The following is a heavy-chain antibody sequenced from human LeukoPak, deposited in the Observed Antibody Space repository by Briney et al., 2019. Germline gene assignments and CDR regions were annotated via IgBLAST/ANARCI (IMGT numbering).Heavy chain of an antibody. Sequence: GASVKVSCKASGYTFTSYGISWVRQAPGQGLEWMGWISAYNGNTNYAQKLQGRVTMTTDTSTSTAYMELRSLRSDDTAVYYCARSAMVRGVINWFDPWGQGTLVTVSS. J-gene: IGHJ5*02. V-gene: IGHV1-18*01. CDR1: GYTFTSYG. D-gene: IGHD3-10*01. CDR2: ISAYNGNT. CDR3: ARSAMVRGVINWFDP.